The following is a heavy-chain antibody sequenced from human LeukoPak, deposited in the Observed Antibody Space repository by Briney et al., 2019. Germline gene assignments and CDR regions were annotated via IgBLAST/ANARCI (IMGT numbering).Heavy chain of an antibody. J-gene: IGHJ5*02. CDR2: INPNSGGT. D-gene: IGHD5-12*01. CDR3: ARGPSPYDNWFDP. CDR1: GYTFTSYY. Sequence: ASVKVSCKASGYTFTSYYMHWVRQAPGQGLEWMGRINPNSGGTNYAQKFQDRVTMTRDTSISTAYMELSRLRSDDTAVYYCARGPSPYDNWFDPWGQGTLVTVSS. V-gene: IGHV1-2*06.